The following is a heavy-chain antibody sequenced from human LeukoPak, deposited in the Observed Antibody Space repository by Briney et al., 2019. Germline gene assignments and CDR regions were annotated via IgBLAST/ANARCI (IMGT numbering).Heavy chain of an antibody. CDR1: GFTVSSNY. CDR3: ARAGCSSTSCYAFDI. V-gene: IGHV3-66*01. D-gene: IGHD2-2*01. CDR2: IYSGGST. J-gene: IGHJ3*02. Sequence: GGSLRLSCAASGFTVSSNYMSWVRQAPGKGLEWVSVIYSGGSTYYADSVKGRFTISRDNTKNTRYLQMNSLRAEDTAVYYCARAGCSSTSCYAFDIWGQGTMVTVSS.